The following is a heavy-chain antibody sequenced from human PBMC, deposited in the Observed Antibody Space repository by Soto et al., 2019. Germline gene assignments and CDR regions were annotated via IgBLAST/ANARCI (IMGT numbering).Heavy chain of an antibody. Sequence: EVQLLESGGGLVQPGGSLRLSCAASGFTFNNYAMTWVRQAPGKGLEWVSAISGGGDTTSYADSVKVRFTVSRDGSKNTLYLQMSSLSAEDTAIYYCAKGRGGSGSLTPRVEFWVQGTLVTVSS. CDR3: AKGRGGSGSLTPRVEF. CDR1: GFTFNNYA. CDR2: ISGGGDTT. J-gene: IGHJ4*02. D-gene: IGHD3-10*01. V-gene: IGHV3-23*01.